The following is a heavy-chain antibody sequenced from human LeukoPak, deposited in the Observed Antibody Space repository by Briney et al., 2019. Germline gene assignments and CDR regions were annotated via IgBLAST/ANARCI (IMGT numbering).Heavy chain of an antibody. Sequence: TGGSLRLSCAASGFTFSSYAMSWVRQAPGKGLEWVSYISSSSSTIYYADSVKGRFTISRDNAKNSLYLQMNSLRAEDTAVYYCARVGTYYYDSSASYGMDVWGQGTTVTVSS. J-gene: IGHJ6*02. CDR2: ISSSSSTI. CDR1: GFTFSSYA. V-gene: IGHV3-48*01. CDR3: ARVGTYYYDSSASYGMDV. D-gene: IGHD3-22*01.